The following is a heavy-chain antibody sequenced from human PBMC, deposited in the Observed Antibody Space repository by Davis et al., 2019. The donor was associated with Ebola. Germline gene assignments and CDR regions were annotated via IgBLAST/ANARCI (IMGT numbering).Heavy chain of an antibody. CDR2: IYNSGST. D-gene: IGHD1-14*01. V-gene: IGHV4-59*01. CDR3: ARDSSPRNLDI. CDR1: GASIRTYY. Sequence: SQTLSLTCHVSGASIRTYYWSWVRQPPGKGLEWIGYIYNSGSTNYNPSLRSRVTISADPSKNQFSLRLTAVTAADTAVYYCARDSSPRNLDIWGQGTLVTVSS. J-gene: IGHJ3*02.